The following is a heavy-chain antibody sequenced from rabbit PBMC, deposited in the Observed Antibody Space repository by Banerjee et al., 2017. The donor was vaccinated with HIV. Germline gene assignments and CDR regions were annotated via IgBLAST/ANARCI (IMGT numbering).Heavy chain of an antibody. CDR2: IWTSTSGT. Sequence: QSLEESGGDLVQPGASLTLSCKASGLDFSSGYDMCWVRQAPGKGLEWIACIWTSTSGTWYASWAKGRFTISKTSSTTVTLQMTSLTAADTATYFCARWGGGSDYPSLWGQGTLVTVS. D-gene: IGHD8-1*01. V-gene: IGHV1S40*01. J-gene: IGHJ3*01. CDR3: ARWGGGSDYPSL. CDR1: GLDFSSGYD.